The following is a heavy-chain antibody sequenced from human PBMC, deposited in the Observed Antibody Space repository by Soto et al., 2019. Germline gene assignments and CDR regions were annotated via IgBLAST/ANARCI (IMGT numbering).Heavy chain of an antibody. V-gene: IGHV1-69*01. J-gene: IGHJ2*01. CDR3: ARVVNILTGFGYFDL. CDR1: GGTFSSYA. CDR2: IIPIFGTA. D-gene: IGHD3-9*01. Sequence: QVQLVQSGAEVKKPGSSVKVSCKASGGTFSSYAISWVRQAPGQGLQWMGGIIPIFGTANYAQKFQGRGTITADESTSTAYMELSSLRSEDTAVYYCARVVNILTGFGYFDLWVRGTLVTVSS.